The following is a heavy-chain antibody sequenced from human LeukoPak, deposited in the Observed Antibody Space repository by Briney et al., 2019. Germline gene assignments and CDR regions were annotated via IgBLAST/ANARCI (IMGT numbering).Heavy chain of an antibody. CDR3: ARGTVRGVIPPYYYYYMDV. V-gene: IGHV4-59*01. CDR1: GGSISSYY. J-gene: IGHJ6*03. CDR2: IYYSGST. Sequence: SETLSLTCTVSGGSISSYYWSWIRQPPGKGLEWIGYIYYSGSTNYNPSLKSRVTISVDTSKNQFSLKLSSVTAADTAVYYCARGTVRGVIPPYYYYYMDVWGKGTTVTISS. D-gene: IGHD3-10*01.